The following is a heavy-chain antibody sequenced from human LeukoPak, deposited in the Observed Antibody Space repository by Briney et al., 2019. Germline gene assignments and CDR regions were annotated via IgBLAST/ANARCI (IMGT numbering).Heavy chain of an antibody. J-gene: IGHJ5*02. CDR3: ARELDVVVPVFWRRFDP. D-gene: IGHD2-2*01. CDR2: IYTSGST. V-gene: IGHV4-4*07. CDR1: GGSISSYY. Sequence: SETLSLTCTVSGGSISSYYWSRIRQPAGKGLEWIGRIYTSGSTNYNPSLKSRVTMSVDTSKNQFSLKLSSVTAADTAVYYCARELDVVVPVFWRRFDPWGQGTLVTVSS.